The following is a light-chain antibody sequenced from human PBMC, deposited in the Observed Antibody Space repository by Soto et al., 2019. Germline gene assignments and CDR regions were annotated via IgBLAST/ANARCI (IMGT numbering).Light chain of an antibody. CDR2: GAS. CDR1: QSFRGL. J-gene: IGKJ5*01. Sequence: EVVLTQSPVTLSLSPGERATLSCRASQSFRGLLAWYQQKPGQAPRLIIYGASSRATGIPDRFSGSGSGTDFTLTISRLEPEDFAVYYCQQYGSSPITFGQGTRLEIK. CDR3: QQYGSSPIT. V-gene: IGKV3-20*01.